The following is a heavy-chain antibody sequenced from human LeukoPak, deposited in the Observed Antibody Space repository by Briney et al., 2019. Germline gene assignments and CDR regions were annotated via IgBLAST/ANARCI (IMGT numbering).Heavy chain of an antibody. D-gene: IGHD2-2*01. V-gene: IGHV3-23*01. CDR2: ISGSGGRT. CDR3: AKDHDALVPAAQFDY. Sequence: PGGSLRLSCAASGFTFSSYAMSWVRQAPGKGLEWVSTISGSGGRTYYADSVKGRFTISRDNSNNTLSLQVTSLRAGDTAVYYCAKDHDALVPAAQFDYWGQGILVTVSS. CDR1: GFTFSSYA. J-gene: IGHJ4*02.